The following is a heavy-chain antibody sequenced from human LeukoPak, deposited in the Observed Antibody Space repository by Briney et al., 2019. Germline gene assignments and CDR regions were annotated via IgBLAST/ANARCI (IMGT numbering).Heavy chain of an antibody. CDR1: GGSISSSSYY. J-gene: IGHJ4*02. Sequence: KPSETLSLTCTVSGGSISSSSYYLGWIRQPPGKGLEWIGSIYYSGSTYYNPSLKSRVTISVDTSKNQFSLKLSSVTAADTAVYYCARLGSSYYFDYWGQGTLVTVSS. V-gene: IGHV4-39*01. CDR2: IYYSGST. CDR3: ARLGSSYYFDY. D-gene: IGHD6-13*01.